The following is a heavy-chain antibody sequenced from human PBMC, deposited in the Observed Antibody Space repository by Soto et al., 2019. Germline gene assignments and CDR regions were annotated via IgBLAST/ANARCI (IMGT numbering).Heavy chain of an antibody. D-gene: IGHD5-18*01. CDR3: ARGAMANFDY. CDR2: FIAMLGTP. CDR1: GGTFGSQG. J-gene: IGHJ4*02. Sequence: QVQLVQSGAEVKKPGSSVKVSCKASGGTFGSQGIAWVRQAPGQGLEWMGGFIAMLGTPTYAKKVQGRATISADESLTSSYLELRSLRSVDTGMYFCARGAMANFDYWGQGTVVTVSS. V-gene: IGHV1-69*01.